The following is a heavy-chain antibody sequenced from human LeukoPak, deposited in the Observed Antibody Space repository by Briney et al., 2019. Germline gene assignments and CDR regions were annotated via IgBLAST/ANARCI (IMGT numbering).Heavy chain of an antibody. V-gene: IGHV3-66*01. Sequence: GGSLRLSCAASGFTVTGNQMNWVRQAPGKGPEWVSVIYSGGGTFYADSVKGRFTISRDNSKNTLYLQMNSLRAEDTAVYYCESWVPPFDHWGQETLVTVSS. CDR3: ESWVPPFDH. J-gene: IGHJ4*02. CDR1: GFTVTGNQ. CDR2: IYSGGGT. D-gene: IGHD1-1*01.